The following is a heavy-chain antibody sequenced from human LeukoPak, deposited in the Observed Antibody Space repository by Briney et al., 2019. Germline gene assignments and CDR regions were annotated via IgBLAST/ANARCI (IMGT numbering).Heavy chain of an antibody. Sequence: ASVKVSCKASGYTFTGYYMHWVRQAPGQGLEWMGWINPNSGGTNYAQKFQGRVTMTRDTPISTAYMELSRLRSDDTAVYYCARPWSGFPYYFDYWGQGTLVTVSS. D-gene: IGHD3-3*01. J-gene: IGHJ4*02. CDR1: GYTFTGYY. CDR3: ARPWSGFPYYFDY. CDR2: INPNSGGT. V-gene: IGHV1-2*02.